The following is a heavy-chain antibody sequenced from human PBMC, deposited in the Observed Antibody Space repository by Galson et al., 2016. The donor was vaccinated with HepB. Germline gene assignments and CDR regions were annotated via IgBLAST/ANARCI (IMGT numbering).Heavy chain of an antibody. CDR3: ARGHGWGYFYY. D-gene: IGHD1-26*01. CDR2: IYYSGSS. Sequence: TLSLTCTVSGGSISSGGFYWSWIRQHPGKGLEWIGFIYYSGSSFCNPSLKSRLTISVDTSKNQFSLKLSSVTAADTAVYYCARGHGWGYFYYWGQGTLVTVSS. V-gene: IGHV4-31*03. J-gene: IGHJ4*02. CDR1: GGSISSGGFY.